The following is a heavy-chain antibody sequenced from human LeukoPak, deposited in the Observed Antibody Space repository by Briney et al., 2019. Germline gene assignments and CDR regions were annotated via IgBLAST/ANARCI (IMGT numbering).Heavy chain of an antibody. CDR3: ATTRYNWNDLYFDY. CDR2: IYYSGST. D-gene: IGHD1-1*01. Sequence: PSETLSLTCTVSGGSISSYYWSWTRQPPGKGLEWIGYIYYSGSTNYNPSLKSRVTISVDTSKNQFSLKLSSVTAADTAVYYCATTRYNWNDLYFDYWGQGTLVTVSS. V-gene: IGHV4-59*08. CDR1: GGSISSYY. J-gene: IGHJ4*02.